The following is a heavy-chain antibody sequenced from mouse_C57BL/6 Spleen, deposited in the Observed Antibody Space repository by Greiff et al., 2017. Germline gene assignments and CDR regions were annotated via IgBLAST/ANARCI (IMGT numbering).Heavy chain of an antibody. CDR2: IDPENGDT. D-gene: IGHD1-1*01. Sequence: VQLQQSGAELVRPGASVKLSCTASGFNIKDDYMHWVKQRPEQGLEWIGWIDPENGDTEYASKFQGTATITADTSSNTAYLQLSSLTSEDTAVYYCTSPFYYGSRVGFAYWGQGTLVTVSA. J-gene: IGHJ3*01. V-gene: IGHV14-4*01. CDR1: GFNIKDDY. CDR3: TSPFYYGSRVGFAY.